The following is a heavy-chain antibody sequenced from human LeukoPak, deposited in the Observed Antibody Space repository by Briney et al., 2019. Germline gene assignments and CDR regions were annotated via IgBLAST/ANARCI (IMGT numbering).Heavy chain of an antibody. CDR3: ARDRGTAGLDY. J-gene: IGHJ4*02. Sequence: PGRSPRLSCAPSVFTFNVFSVNCGPEAPGKGLEWGSYISGTGSTIYYAASVKGRFTISRDNAKNSLYLQMNSLRVEDTAVYYCARDRGTAGLDYWGQGTLVTVSS. V-gene: IGHV3-48*04. CDR2: ISGTGSTI. CDR1: VFTFNVFS. D-gene: IGHD2-21*02.